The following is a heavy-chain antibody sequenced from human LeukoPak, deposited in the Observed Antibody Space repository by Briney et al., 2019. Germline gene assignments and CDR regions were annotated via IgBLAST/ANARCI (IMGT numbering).Heavy chain of an antibody. V-gene: IGHV3-7*01. D-gene: IGHD6-13*01. Sequence: AGGSLRLSCAASGFTFSSYAMSWVRQAPGKGLEWVANIKQDGSEKYYVDSVKGRFTISRDNAKNSLYLQMNSLRAEDTAVYYCARVSSSWYAADYWGQGTLVTVSS. CDR2: IKQDGSEK. J-gene: IGHJ4*02. CDR3: ARVSSSWYAADY. CDR1: GFTFSSYA.